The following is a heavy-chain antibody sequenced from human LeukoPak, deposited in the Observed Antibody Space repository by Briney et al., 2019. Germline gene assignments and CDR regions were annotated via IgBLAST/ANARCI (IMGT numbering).Heavy chain of an antibody. J-gene: IGHJ3*02. CDR3: ARDVVVTSSPDAFDI. D-gene: IGHD2-21*02. CDR2: ISNSGTT. CDR1: GDSVTSGCYL. Sequence: SSETLSLTCTVSGDSVTSGCYLWTWIRQRPGKGLDWIGYISNSGTTSYNPSLRSRVSISVDTSNNQFSLRLSSVTAADTAVYYCARDVVVTSSPDAFDIWGQGTMVTVSS. V-gene: IGHV4-31*03.